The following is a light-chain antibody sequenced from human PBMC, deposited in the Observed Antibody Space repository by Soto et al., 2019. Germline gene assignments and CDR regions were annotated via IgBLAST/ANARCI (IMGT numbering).Light chain of an antibody. V-gene: IGKV1-9*01. J-gene: IGKJ4*01. Sequence: IQLTQSPSSLSASGGDRVTITCRASQGIGSNLAWYLQKPGEAPKLLVYGASTLQGGVPSRFSGSGSGTLFTLTITSLQPEDFATYFCQLSNSYPLTVGGGTKV. CDR2: GAS. CDR3: QLSNSYPLT. CDR1: QGIGSN.